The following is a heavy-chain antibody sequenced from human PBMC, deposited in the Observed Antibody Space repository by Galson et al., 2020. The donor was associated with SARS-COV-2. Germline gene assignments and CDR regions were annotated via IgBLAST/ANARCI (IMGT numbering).Heavy chain of an antibody. D-gene: IGHD6-19*01. J-gene: IGHJ5*02. CDR2: VYNTGRT. CDR3: ARDATSSGWYNWFDP. CDR1: GGSIRSSNYY. V-gene: IGHV4-39*07. Sequence: SETLSLTCTVSGGSIRSSNYYWGWIRQPPGKGLEWIGSVYNTGRTHSSPSLQSRVTISVDTSKNHFSLILSSVTAADTAMYYCARDATSSGWYNWFDPWGQGTLVTVSS.